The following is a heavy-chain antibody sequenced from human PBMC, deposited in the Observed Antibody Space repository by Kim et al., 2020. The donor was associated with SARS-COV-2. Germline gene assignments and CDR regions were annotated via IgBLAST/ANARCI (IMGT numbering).Heavy chain of an antibody. V-gene: IGHV3-30*03. Sequence: GGSLRLSCAASGFTFNTYAIHWVRQAPGKGLEWVAVISYDGSNKYYADSVKGRFTISRDNSKNTLYLQMNSLRIEDTAVYYCARSFSGSYFAYDYWGQGTLVTLSS. CDR2: ISYDGSNK. J-gene: IGHJ4*02. CDR1: GFTFNTYA. CDR3: ARSFSGSYFAYDY. D-gene: IGHD1-26*01.